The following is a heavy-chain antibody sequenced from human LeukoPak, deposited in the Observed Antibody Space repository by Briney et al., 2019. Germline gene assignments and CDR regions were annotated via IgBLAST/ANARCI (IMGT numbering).Heavy chain of an antibody. CDR1: GFTFSSYW. CDR2: INSNGSST. D-gene: IGHD6-13*01. Sequence: GGSLRLSCAASGFTFSSYWMHWVRQAPGKGLVWVSRINSNGSSTTYADSVKGRFTISRDNAKNTLYLQMNSLRAEDTAVYYCARGRGDSSSWYFDYWGQGTLVTVSS. CDR3: ARGRGDSSSWYFDY. J-gene: IGHJ4*02. V-gene: IGHV3-74*01.